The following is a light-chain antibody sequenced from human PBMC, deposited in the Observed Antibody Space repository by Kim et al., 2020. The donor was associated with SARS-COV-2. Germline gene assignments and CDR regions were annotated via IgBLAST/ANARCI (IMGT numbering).Light chain of an antibody. CDR1: SLRSYY. V-gene: IGLV3-19*01. Sequence: LGQTGRITCQGYSLRSYYASWYQQKPGQAPVLVIYGKNNRPSGIPDRFSGSSSGNTASLTITGAQAEDEADYYCNSRDSSGNHLSVFGGGTQLTVL. CDR3: NSRDSSGNHLSV. CDR2: GKN. J-gene: IGLJ2*01.